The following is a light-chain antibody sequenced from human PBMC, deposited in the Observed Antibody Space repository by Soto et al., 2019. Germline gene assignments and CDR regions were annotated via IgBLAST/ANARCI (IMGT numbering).Light chain of an antibody. J-gene: IGLJ1*01. Sequence: QSVLTQPASVSGSPGRSITISCTGTSSDIGGYNHVSWYQQHPGKGPKLIIYEVSNRPSGVSNHFSGSKSGNTASLTISGLQAEDEADYYCSSYRGGSTLVFGTGTKVTVL. CDR2: EVS. V-gene: IGLV2-14*01. CDR3: SSYRGGSTLV. CDR1: SSDIGGYNH.